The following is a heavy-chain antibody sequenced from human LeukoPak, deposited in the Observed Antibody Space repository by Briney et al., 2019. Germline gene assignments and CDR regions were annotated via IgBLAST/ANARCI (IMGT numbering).Heavy chain of an antibody. J-gene: IGHJ4*02. CDR2: ISGRGVSA. D-gene: IGHD3-22*01. Sequence: QSGGSLRLSCAASGFTFSTYAVNWVRQAPGKGLEWVSTISGRGVSAYYADSVKGRFTISRDNSKNTLYLQMSSLRAEDTAVYYCAKDRGRCYDSSGYYWGYYFDSWGQGILVTVST. V-gene: IGHV3-23*01. CDR3: AKDRGRCYDSSGYYWGYYFDS. CDR1: GFTFSTYA.